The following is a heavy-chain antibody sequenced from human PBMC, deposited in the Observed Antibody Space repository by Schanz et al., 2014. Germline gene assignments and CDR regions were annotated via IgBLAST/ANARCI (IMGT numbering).Heavy chain of an antibody. CDR3: ARIGGSVFDY. V-gene: IGHV3-48*01. D-gene: IGHD3-10*01. Sequence: VQLVESGGGWVQPGGSLRLSCAASGFTFSDYSMNWVRQAPGKGPEWVSYIRSSSTPIYYADSVKGRFTISRDNAKNSLYLQMNSLRAEDTAVYYCARIGGSVFDYWAQGTLVTVSS. J-gene: IGHJ4*02. CDR2: IRSSSTPI. CDR1: GFTFSDYS.